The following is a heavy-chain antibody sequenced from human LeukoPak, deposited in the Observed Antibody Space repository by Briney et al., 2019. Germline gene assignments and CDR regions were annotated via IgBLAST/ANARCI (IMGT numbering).Heavy chain of an antibody. V-gene: IGHV3-30*03. CDR3: RAATRYLDYYYDY. Sequence: GGSLRLSCAASRFTFSIFGMHWVRQAPGKGLEWIAVISSDGTNKYYADSVRGRFTISRDNSKDTLYLQMGSLRIEDTAIYYCRAATRYLDYYYDYWGQGTLVTVSS. D-gene: IGHD3-22*01. CDR1: RFTFSIFG. CDR2: ISSDGTNK. J-gene: IGHJ4*02.